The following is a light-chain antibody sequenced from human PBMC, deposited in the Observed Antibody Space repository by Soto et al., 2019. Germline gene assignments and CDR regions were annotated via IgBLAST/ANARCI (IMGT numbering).Light chain of an antibody. V-gene: IGLV2-14*01. J-gene: IGLJ1*01. Sequence: QSVLTQPASVSGSPGQSITISCTGSRSDIGGFNYVSWYQQHPGKAPKVLIYEVTARSSGVSNRFSGSKSGNTASLTISGLQTDDEADYFCISYTIRSSFYVFXTGTKVTVL. CDR2: EVT. CDR1: RSDIGGFNY. CDR3: ISYTIRSSFYV.